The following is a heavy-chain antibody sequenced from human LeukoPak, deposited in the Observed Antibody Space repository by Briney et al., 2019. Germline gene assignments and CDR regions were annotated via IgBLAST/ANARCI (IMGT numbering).Heavy chain of an antibody. CDR1: GFTLSDYW. J-gene: IGHJ4*02. V-gene: IGHV3-7*03. CDR3: AKDTSYGDYESSRAFDY. Sequence: GGSLRLSCAASGFTLSDYWMSWVRQVPGKGLEWVANINQDGSEKYYVDSVEGRLTISRDNAKNSLYLQMNSLRAEDTALYYCAKDTSYGDYESSRAFDYWGQGTLVTVSS. D-gene: IGHD4-17*01. CDR2: INQDGSEK.